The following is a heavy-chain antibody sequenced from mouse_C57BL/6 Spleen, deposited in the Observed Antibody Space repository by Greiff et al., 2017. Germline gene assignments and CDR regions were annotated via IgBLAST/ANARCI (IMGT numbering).Heavy chain of an antibody. CDR2: IDPENGDT. CDR1: GFNIKDDY. Sequence: EVQLQQSGAELVRPGASVKLSCTASGFNIKDDYMHWVKQRPEQGLEWIGWIDPENGDTEYASKFQGKATITADTSSNTAYLQLSSLTSEDTAVYYCTTNPTVKDYAMDYWGQGTSVTVSS. D-gene: IGHD1-1*01. CDR3: TTNPTVKDYAMDY. J-gene: IGHJ4*01. V-gene: IGHV14-4*01.